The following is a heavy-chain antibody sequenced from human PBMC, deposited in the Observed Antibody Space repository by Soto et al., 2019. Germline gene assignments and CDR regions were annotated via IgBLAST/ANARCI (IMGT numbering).Heavy chain of an antibody. CDR1: GDSVSIYSAA. J-gene: IGHJ5*02. Sequence: SPTLSLTCAISGDSVSIYSAAWNWIRQSPSGGLEWLGRTYYRSRFFSDYAESVKSRIIINPDTSKNQFSLQLKSVTPEDTAVYYCVRDRYSSSGWFDPWGQGTPVTV. CDR2: TYYRSRFFS. D-gene: IGHD3-10*01. V-gene: IGHV6-1*01. CDR3: VRDRYSSSGWFDP.